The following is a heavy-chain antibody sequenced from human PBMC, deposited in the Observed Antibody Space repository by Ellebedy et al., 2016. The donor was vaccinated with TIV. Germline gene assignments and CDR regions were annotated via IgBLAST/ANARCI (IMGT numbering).Heavy chain of an antibody. CDR2: IRSKAYGGTA. Sequence: GESLKISCTASGFTFGDYGMTWFRQAPGEGLEWVGFIRSKAYGGTAEYAASVKGRFTISRDDSESIAFLQMNSLKIGDTAVHYCARKRTFDVMLDYWGQGTLVTVSS. D-gene: IGHD3-16*01. J-gene: IGHJ4*02. V-gene: IGHV3-49*03. CDR3: ARKRTFDVMLDY. CDR1: GFTFGDYG.